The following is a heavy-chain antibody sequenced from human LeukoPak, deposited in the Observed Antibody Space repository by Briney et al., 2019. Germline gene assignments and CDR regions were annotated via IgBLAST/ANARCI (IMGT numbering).Heavy chain of an antibody. Sequence: ASVKVSXKASGYTFTGYYMHWVRQAPGQGLEWMGWINPNSGGTNYAQKFQGRVTMTRDTSISTAYMELSRLRSDDTAVYYCARTRVVPAAIGGGNWFDPWGQGTLVTVSS. CDR3: ARTRVVPAAIGGGNWFDP. V-gene: IGHV1-2*02. J-gene: IGHJ5*02. D-gene: IGHD2-2*02. CDR2: INPNSGGT. CDR1: GYTFTGYY.